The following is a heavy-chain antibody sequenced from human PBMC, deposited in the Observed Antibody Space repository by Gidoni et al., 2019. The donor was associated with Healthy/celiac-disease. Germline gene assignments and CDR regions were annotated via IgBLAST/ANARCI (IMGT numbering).Heavy chain of an antibody. V-gene: IGHV3-53*02. CDR3: ARDLFSAAAGSWAFDI. D-gene: IGHD6-13*01. Sequence: EVQLVETGGGLIQPGGSLRPSCAASGFTVSSNYMSWVRQAPGKGLEWVSVIYSGGSTYYADSVKGRFTISRDNSKNTLYLQMNSLRAEDTAVYYCARDLFSAAAGSWAFDIWGQGTMVTVSS. CDR1: GFTVSSNY. J-gene: IGHJ3*02. CDR2: IYSGGST.